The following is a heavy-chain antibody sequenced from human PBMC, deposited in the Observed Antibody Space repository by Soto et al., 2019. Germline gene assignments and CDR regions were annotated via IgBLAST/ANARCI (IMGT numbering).Heavy chain of an antibody. CDR3: ARDMKGWLLSRNDWYFDL. Sequence: GGSLRLSCAASGFTFSSYSMNWVRQAPGKGLEWVSYISSSSSTIYYADSVKGRFTISRDNAKNSLYLQMNSLRAEDTAVYYCARDMKGWLLSRNDWYFDLWGRGTLVTVSS. CDR2: ISSSSSTI. CDR1: GFTFSSYS. J-gene: IGHJ2*01. V-gene: IGHV3-48*01. D-gene: IGHD3-22*01.